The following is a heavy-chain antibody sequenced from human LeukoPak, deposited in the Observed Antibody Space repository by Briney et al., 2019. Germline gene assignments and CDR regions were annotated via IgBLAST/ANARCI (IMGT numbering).Heavy chain of an antibody. J-gene: IGHJ4*02. CDR3: ARGYCSGGSCYTIDF. CDR1: GYTFTSYY. D-gene: IGHD2-15*01. CDR2: INPSGGST. Sequence: GASVKVSCKASGYTFTSYYMHWVRQAPGQGLEWMGIINPSGGSTSYAQKFQGRVTVTRDTSTSTVYMELSSLRSEDTAVYYCARGYCSGGSCYTIDFWGQGTLATVSS. V-gene: IGHV1-46*01.